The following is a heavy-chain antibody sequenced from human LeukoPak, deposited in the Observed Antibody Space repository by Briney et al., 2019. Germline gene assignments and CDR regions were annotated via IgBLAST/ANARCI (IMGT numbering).Heavy chain of an antibody. CDR3: ARRACSGGSCYPQRGAFDI. Sequence: SETLSLTCTVSGYSISSGYYWDWIRQPPGKGLEWIGSIYYSESTYYNPSLKSRVTISIDTSKNQFSLKLSSVTAADTAVYYCARRACSGGSCYPQRGAFDIWGQGTMVTVSS. V-gene: IGHV4-38-2*02. D-gene: IGHD2-15*01. CDR1: GYSISSGYY. J-gene: IGHJ3*02. CDR2: IYYSEST.